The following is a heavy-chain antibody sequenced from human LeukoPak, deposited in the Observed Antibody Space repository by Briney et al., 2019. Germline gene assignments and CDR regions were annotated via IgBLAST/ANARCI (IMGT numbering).Heavy chain of an antibody. CDR3: ATISSSNWYNVRGAFDV. Sequence: SETLSLTCTVSGGSISSYYWSWVRQPPGKGLEWIGFVFYTGSTNYTPSPKSRVTISVDTSKNQFSLNLRSVTAANTAVYYCATISSSNWYNVRGAFDVWGQGTTVTVSS. CDR1: GGSISSYY. CDR2: VFYTGST. J-gene: IGHJ3*01. D-gene: IGHD6-13*01. V-gene: IGHV4-59*01.